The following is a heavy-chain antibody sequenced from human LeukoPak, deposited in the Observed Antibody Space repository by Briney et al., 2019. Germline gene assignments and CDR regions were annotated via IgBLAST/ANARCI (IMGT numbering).Heavy chain of an antibody. CDR1: GYTFSDYY. J-gene: IGHJ4*02. V-gene: IGHV1-2*02. D-gene: IGHD2-8*02. Sequence: ASVKVSCKASGYTFSDYYMDWVRQAPGQGLEWMGWINPKSGDTNYSQKFQARVTMTRDTSITTTYIELSRLSSDDTAVYYCARQDTGQLDYWGQGTLVTVSS. CDR3: ARQDTGQLDY. CDR2: INPKSGDT.